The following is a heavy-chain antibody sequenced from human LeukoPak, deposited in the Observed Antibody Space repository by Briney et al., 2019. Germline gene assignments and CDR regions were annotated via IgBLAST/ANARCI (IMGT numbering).Heavy chain of an antibody. V-gene: IGHV3-48*01. CDR3: VRSFTPERGGFFY. CDR2: IGRRDSPI. Sequence: GGSLRLSCAASGFTFSSYGMHWVRQAPGGGLEWLSYIGRRDSPIYYTDSVKGRFTISRDTDKNSIYLQIENLRPEDTAVYYCVRSFTPERGGFFYWGQGTQVTVSS. CDR1: GFTFSSYG. J-gene: IGHJ4*02. D-gene: IGHD3-16*01.